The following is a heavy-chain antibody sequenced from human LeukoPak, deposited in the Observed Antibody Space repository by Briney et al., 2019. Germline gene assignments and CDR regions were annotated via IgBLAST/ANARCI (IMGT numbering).Heavy chain of an antibody. Sequence: GGSLRLSCAASGFTFSSYWMHWVRQAPGKGLVWVSRINSDGSSTSYADSVKGRFTISRDNAKNTLYLQMNSLRAEDTAVYCCARVSTDSGWYRGHFDYWGQGTLVTVSS. V-gene: IGHV3-74*01. J-gene: IGHJ4*02. D-gene: IGHD6-19*01. CDR2: INSDGSST. CDR3: ARVSTDSGWYRGHFDY. CDR1: GFTFSSYW.